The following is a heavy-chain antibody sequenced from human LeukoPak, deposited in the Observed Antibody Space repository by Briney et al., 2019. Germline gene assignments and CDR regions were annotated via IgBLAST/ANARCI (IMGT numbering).Heavy chain of an antibody. CDR2: INPDDNSA. V-gene: IGHV1-46*01. J-gene: IGHJ4*02. D-gene: IGHD1-26*01. CDR3: AREHDGGATDY. Sequence: GASVKVSCKASAYNFINFSIHWVRQAPGQGLDWMGIINPDDNSATYAQTFQGRVSMTSDTSTNTVYMELRSLTSDDTAVYYCAREHDGGATDYWGQGTLVTVSS. CDR1: AYNFINFS.